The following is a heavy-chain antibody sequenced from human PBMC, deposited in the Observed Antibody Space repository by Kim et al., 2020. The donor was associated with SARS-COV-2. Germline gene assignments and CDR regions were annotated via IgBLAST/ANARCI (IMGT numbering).Heavy chain of an antibody. V-gene: IGHV3-23*01. Sequence: DSVKGRFTIYRDNSKNTLYLQMNSLRAEDTAVYYCAKDSSSWPGSSWFDPWGQGTLVTVSS. CDR3: AKDSSSWPGSSWFDP. J-gene: IGHJ5*02. D-gene: IGHD6-13*01.